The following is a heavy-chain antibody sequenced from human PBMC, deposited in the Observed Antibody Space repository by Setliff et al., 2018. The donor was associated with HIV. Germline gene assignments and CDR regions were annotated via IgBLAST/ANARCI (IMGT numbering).Heavy chain of an antibody. J-gene: IGHJ4*02. V-gene: IGHV4-39*01. CDR1: GDSTTSSSSY. CDR3: ARTRGYTYGYIDY. Sequence: KSSETLSLTCTVSGDSTTSSSSYWGWIHQPPGKGLEWIGNIYYSGSTYYNPSLKSRVTISVDTSKNQFSLKLSSVTAADTAIYYCARTRGYTYGYIDYWGQGTLVTVSS. D-gene: IGHD5-18*01. CDR2: IYYSGST.